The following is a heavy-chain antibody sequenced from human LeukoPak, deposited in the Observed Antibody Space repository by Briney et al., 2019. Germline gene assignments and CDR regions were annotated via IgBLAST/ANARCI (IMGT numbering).Heavy chain of an antibody. D-gene: IGHD3-22*01. CDR2: IYYSGST. CDR3: ARDGRQIVGIHNY. CDR1: GGSISSSSYY. V-gene: IGHV4-39*02. J-gene: IGHJ4*02. Sequence: SETLSLTCTVSGGSISSSSYYWGWIRQPPGKGLEWIGSIYYSGSTYYNPSLKSRVTISVDTSKNQFSLKLSSVTAADTAVYYCARDGRQIVGIHNYWGQGTLVTVSS.